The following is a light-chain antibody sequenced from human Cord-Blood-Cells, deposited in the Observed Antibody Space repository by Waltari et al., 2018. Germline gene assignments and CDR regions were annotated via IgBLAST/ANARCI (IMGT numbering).Light chain of an antibody. CDR1: QSVSSY. CDR2: DAS. V-gene: IGKV3-11*01. CDR3: QQRSNWPLT. Sequence: EIVLPQSPATLSLSPGQRGTLSCMASQSVSSYLAWYQQNPAQAPRLLIYDASNRATGIPARFSGSGSGTDFTLTISSLEPEDFSVYYCQQRSNWPLTFGGGTKVEIK. J-gene: IGKJ4*01.